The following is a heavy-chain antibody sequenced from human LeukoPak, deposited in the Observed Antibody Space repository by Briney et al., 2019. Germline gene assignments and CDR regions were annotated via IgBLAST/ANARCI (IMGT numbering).Heavy chain of an antibody. Sequence: GGSLRLSCAASGFTFSSYSMNWIRQAPGKGLEWVSSISSSSSYIYYADSVKGRFTISRDNAKNSLYLQMNSLRAEDTAVYYCARGAAGTPLDAFDIWGQGTMVTVSS. CDR2: ISSSSSYI. CDR3: ARGAAGTPLDAFDI. D-gene: IGHD6-13*01. J-gene: IGHJ3*02. CDR1: GFTFSSYS. V-gene: IGHV3-21*01.